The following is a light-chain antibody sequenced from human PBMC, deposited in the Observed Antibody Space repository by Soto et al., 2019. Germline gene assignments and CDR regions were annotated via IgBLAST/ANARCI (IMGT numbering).Light chain of an antibody. Sequence: DIVLTQSPGTLSLSPGERATLSCRASQRVSNNFLAWYQQKLGQAPRLLIYGASNRATGIPDRFSGSGSGTDFTLTISRLDPEDFAMYYCQQYDTSPRTFGQGTKVDIK. J-gene: IGKJ1*01. CDR2: GAS. CDR3: QQYDTSPRT. CDR1: QRVSNNF. V-gene: IGKV3-20*01.